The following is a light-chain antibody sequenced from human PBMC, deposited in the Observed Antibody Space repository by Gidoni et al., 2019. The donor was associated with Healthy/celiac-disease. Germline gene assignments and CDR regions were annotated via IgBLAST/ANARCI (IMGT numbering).Light chain of an antibody. CDR1: QDLSNY. CDR2: DAS. V-gene: IGKV1-33*01. J-gene: IGKJ5*01. CDR3: QQYDNLPS. Sequence: DIQMTQSPSSLSASVGDRVTITCQASQDLSNYLNWYQQKPGKAPKFLIYDASNLETGVPSRFSGSGSGTDFTFTISSLQPEDIATYYCQQYDNLPSFGQETRLEIK.